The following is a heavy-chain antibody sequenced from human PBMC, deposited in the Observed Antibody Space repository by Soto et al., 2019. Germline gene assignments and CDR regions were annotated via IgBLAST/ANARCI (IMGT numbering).Heavy chain of an antibody. CDR2: ISGSGGST. V-gene: IGHV3-23*01. D-gene: IGHD6-19*01. CDR1: GFTFSSYA. Sequence: EVQLLESGGGLVQPGGSLRLSCAASGFTFSSYAMSWVRQAPGKGLEWVSAISGSGGSTYYAASVKGRFTISRDNSKNTLYLQMNSLIAEDTAVYYCAKTPLAVAAPWYYYGMDVWGQGTTVTVSS. CDR3: AKTPLAVAAPWYYYGMDV. J-gene: IGHJ6*02.